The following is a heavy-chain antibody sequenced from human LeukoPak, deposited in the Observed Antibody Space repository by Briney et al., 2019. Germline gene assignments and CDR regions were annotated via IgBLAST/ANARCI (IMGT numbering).Heavy chain of an antibody. CDR2: ISGSGLST. J-gene: IGHJ4*02. CDR1: GFNVRSNY. V-gene: IGHV3-23*01. CDR3: ANLFTADY. D-gene: IGHD3-3*01. Sequence: GGSLRLSCAASGFNVRSNYMSWFRQAPGKGLEWVSSISGSGLSTYYADSVKGRFTISRDNSKNTLYLQLNSLRAEDTAVYYCANLFTADYWGQGTLVTVSS.